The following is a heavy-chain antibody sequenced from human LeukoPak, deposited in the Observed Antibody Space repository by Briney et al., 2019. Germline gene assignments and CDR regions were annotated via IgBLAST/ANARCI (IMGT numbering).Heavy chain of an antibody. D-gene: IGHD5-12*01. Sequence: SVKVSCKASGGTFSSYAISWVRQAPGQGLEWMGGIIPIFGTANYAQKFQGRVTITADESTSTAHMELSSLRSEDTAVYYCARDRIIMAKSYYYYYYMDVWGKGTTVTVSS. V-gene: IGHV1-69*13. CDR2: IIPIFGTA. CDR1: GGTFSSYA. CDR3: ARDRIIMAKSYYYYYYMDV. J-gene: IGHJ6*03.